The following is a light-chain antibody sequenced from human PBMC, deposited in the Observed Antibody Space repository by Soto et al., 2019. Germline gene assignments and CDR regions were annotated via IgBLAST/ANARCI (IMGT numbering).Light chain of an antibody. Sequence: EIVWTQSPGTLSLSPGERATLSCRASQSVSSSYLAWYQQKPGQAPRLLIYGASSTSTGIPDRFTGSVSVKNFSLRNSGLAPEYFAVYSCQQYGRSLLFTFGPGTKVDIK. CDR1: QSVSSSY. CDR2: GAS. V-gene: IGKV3-20*01. CDR3: QQYGRSLLFT. J-gene: IGKJ3*01.